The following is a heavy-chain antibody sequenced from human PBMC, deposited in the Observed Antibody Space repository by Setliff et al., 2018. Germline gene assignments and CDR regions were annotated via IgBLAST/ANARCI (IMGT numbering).Heavy chain of an antibody. V-gene: IGHV3-33*08. CDR3: ARTCSGSGCYAGLES. CDR1: GFTFSTYR. Sequence: PGGSLRLSCAASGFTFSTYRMHCVRQAPGKGLEWVAVIWDDGGNKYHADSVKGRFTISRDNSKNTLYLQMNSLRPEDTAVYYCARTCSGSGCYAGLESWGQETPVTVSS. J-gene: IGHJ4*02. D-gene: IGHD2-15*01. CDR2: IWDDGGNK.